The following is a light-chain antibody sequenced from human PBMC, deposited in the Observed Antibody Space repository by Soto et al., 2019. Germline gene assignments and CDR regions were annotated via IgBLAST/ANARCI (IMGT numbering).Light chain of an antibody. CDR3: QQRSNWPPVT. J-gene: IGKJ5*01. V-gene: IGKV3-11*01. CDR2: DAS. Sequence: EIVLTQSPATLSLSPGERATLSCRASQSVRSYLAWYQQKPGQAPRLLIYDASNRATGVPARFSGSGSGTDFTLTISSLEPEDFAVYSCQQRSNWPPVTFGPGTRLEIK. CDR1: QSVRSY.